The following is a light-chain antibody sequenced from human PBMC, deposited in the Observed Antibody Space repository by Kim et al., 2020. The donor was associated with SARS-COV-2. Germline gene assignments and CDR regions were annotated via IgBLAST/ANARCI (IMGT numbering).Light chain of an antibody. CDR1: QGISSY. J-gene: IGKJ1*01. CDR3: QQYYDYPWT. V-gene: IGKV1-8*01. CDR2: AAS. Sequence: AIRITQSPSSLSASTGDRVTSTCRASQGISSYLAWYQQKPGKAPKLLIYAASTLQSGVPSRFSGSGSGTDFTLTISCLQSEDFATYHCQQYYDYPWTFGQGTTVELK.